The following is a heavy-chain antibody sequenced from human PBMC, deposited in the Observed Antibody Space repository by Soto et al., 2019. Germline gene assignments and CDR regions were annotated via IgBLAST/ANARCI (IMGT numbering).Heavy chain of an antibody. CDR2: IWYDGSNK. CDR1: GFTFSSYG. J-gene: IGHJ4*02. CDR3: AFGMVARVTLDY. V-gene: IGHV3-33*01. D-gene: IGHD5-12*01. Sequence: QVQLVESGGGVVQPGRSLRLSCAASGFTFSSYGMHWVRQAPGKGLEWVAVIWYDGSNKYYADSVKGRFTISRDNSKNTLYLQMNSLRAEDTAVYYCAFGMVARVTLDYWGQGTLVTVSS.